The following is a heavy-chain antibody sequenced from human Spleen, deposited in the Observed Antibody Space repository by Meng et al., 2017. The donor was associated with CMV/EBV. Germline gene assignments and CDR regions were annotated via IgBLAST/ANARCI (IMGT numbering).Heavy chain of an antibody. V-gene: IGHV3-48*03. J-gene: IGHJ6*02. CDR1: GFTFSSYE. Sequence: GESLKISCAASGFTFSSYEMNWVRQAPGEGLEWVSYISSSGSTIYYADSVKGRFTISRDNAKNSLYLQMNSLRAEDTAVYYCARYCSSTSCYRNYYYGMDVWGQGTTVTVSS. CDR3: ARYCSSTSCYRNYYYGMDV. D-gene: IGHD2-2*01. CDR2: ISSSGSTI.